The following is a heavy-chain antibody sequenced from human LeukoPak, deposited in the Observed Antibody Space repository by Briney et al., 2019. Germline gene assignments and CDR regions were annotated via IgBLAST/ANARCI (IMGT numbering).Heavy chain of an antibody. CDR3: ARDMVVGSHDY. D-gene: IGHD2-15*01. V-gene: IGHV3-20*04. CDR2: INWNGGST. CDR1: GFPFDDYG. J-gene: IGHJ4*02. Sequence: GGSLRLSCAASGFPFDDYGMTWVRQAPGKGLEWVSGINWNGGSTGYADSVKGRFTISRDNAKNTLYLQMNSLRAEDTAVYYCARDMVVGSHDYWGQGTLVTVSS.